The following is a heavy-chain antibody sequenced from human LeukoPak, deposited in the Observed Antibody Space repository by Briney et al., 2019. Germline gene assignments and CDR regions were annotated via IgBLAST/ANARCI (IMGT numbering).Heavy chain of an antibody. V-gene: IGHV4-30-4*01. CDR3: ARGIYGSGSYYNG. CDR2: IYYSGST. J-gene: IGHJ4*02. D-gene: IGHD3-10*01. Sequence: SETLSLTCTVSGGSISSGDYYWRWIRQPPGTGLEWIGYIYYSGSTYYNPSLKSRVTISVDTSKNQFSLKLSSVTAADTAVYYCARGIYGSGSYYNGWGQGTLVTVSS. CDR1: GGSISSGDYY.